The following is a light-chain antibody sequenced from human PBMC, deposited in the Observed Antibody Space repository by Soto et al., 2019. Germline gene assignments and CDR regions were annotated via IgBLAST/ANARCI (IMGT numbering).Light chain of an antibody. V-gene: IGLV2-14*01. CDR3: SSYRTDSTYV. J-gene: IGLJ1*01. Sequence: QSALTQPASVSGSPGQSITISCTGTSSDVGAYNSVCWYQQYPGKAPKLMMYTVSYRPSGVSDRFSGSKSGNTASLTISGLQTGDEAEYYCSSYRTDSTYVFGTGTKVTVL. CDR1: SSDVGAYNS. CDR2: TVS.